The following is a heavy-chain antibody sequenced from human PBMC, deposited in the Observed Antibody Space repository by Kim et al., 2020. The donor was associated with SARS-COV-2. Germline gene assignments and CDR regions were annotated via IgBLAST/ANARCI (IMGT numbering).Heavy chain of an antibody. J-gene: IGHJ4*02. V-gene: IGHV3-23*01. CDR2: ST. D-gene: IGHD3-10*01. CDR3: AKDRGGGFDY. Sequence: STNYPDSVKGLFTISRDNSKNMLYLQMNSLRAEDTAVYYCAKDRGGGFDYWGQGTLVTVSS.